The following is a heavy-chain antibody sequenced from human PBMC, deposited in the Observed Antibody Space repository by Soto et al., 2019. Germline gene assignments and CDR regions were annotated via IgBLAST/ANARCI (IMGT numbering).Heavy chain of an antibody. CDR3: AKPSFKGSGWDWFDP. CDR1: GFTFSSYA. V-gene: IGHV3-23*01. D-gene: IGHD6-19*01. Sequence: GGSLRLSCAASGFTFSSYAMSWVRQAPGKGLEWVSAICGSGGSTYYADSVKGRFTISRDNSKNTLYLQMNSLRAEDTAVYCWAKPSFKGSGWDWFDPWGQGTLVTVSS. J-gene: IGHJ5*02. CDR2: ICGSGGST.